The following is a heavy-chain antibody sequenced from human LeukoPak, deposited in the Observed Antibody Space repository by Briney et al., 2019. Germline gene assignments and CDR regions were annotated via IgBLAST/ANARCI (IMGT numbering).Heavy chain of an antibody. Sequence: SVKVSCKASGGTFSSYAISWVRQAPGQGLEWMGGVIPIFGTANYAQKFQGRVTTTADESTSTAYMELSSLRSEDTAVYYCARGRDGYNLLGYFDCWGQGTLVTVSS. CDR2: VIPIFGTA. V-gene: IGHV1-69*13. CDR3: ARGRDGYNLLGYFDC. J-gene: IGHJ4*02. D-gene: IGHD5-24*01. CDR1: GGTFSSYA.